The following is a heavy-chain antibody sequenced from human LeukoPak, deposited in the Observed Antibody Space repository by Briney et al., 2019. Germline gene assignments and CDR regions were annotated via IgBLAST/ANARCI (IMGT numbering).Heavy chain of an antibody. J-gene: IGHJ6*02. CDR1: GFTFSSYS. Sequence: PGGSLRLSCAASGFTFSSYSMNWVRQAPGKGLEWVSSISSSSSYIYYADSVKGRLTISRDNAKNSLYLQMNSLRAEDTAVYYCARDGGQLWPRRYSGMDVWGQGTTVTVSS. V-gene: IGHV3-21*01. CDR2: ISSSSSYI. CDR3: ARDGGQLWPRRYSGMDV. D-gene: IGHD5-18*01.